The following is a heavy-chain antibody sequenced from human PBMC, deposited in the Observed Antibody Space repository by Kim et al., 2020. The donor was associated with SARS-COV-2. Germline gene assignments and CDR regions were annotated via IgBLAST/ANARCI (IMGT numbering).Heavy chain of an antibody. D-gene: IGHD3-3*01. V-gene: IGHV4-31*03. CDR1: GGSISSGGYY. J-gene: IGHJ4*02. CDR3: ARAETIFGVVIGCFDY. Sequence: SETLSLTCTVSGGSISSGGYYWSWNRQHPGKGLEWIVYTYYSGSTYYNPSLKSRVTISVDTTKNQFSLKLDSVTAADTAVYYCARAETIFGVVIGCFDYWGQGTLVNVSS. CDR2: TYYSGST.